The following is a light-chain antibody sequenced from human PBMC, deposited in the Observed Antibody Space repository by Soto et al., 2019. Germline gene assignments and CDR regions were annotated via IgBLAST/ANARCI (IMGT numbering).Light chain of an antibody. CDR2: DVN. CDR1: SSDVGGSTY. CDR3: SSYTSSSTPYV. Sequence: QSVLTQPASVSGSPGQSITISCTGTSSDVGGSTYVSWYQQHPGRAPQLMIYDVNNRPSGVSDRFSGSKSGNTASLTISGLQAEDEADYYCSSYTSSSTPYVFGTGTKVTVL. J-gene: IGLJ1*01. V-gene: IGLV2-14*03.